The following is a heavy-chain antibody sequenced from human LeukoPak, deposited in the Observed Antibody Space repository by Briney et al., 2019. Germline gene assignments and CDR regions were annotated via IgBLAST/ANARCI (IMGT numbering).Heavy chain of an antibody. Sequence: PGGSLRLSCAASGFTFSSYAMHWVRQAPGKGLEYVSAISSNGGSTYYADSVKGRFTISRDNSKNTLYLQMNSLRAEDTAVYYCAKVDYGSGSYYSFPRYYFDYWGQGTLVTVSS. J-gene: IGHJ4*02. D-gene: IGHD3-10*01. CDR3: AKVDYGSGSYYSFPRYYFDY. CDR2: ISSNGGST. V-gene: IGHV3-64*04. CDR1: GFTFSSYA.